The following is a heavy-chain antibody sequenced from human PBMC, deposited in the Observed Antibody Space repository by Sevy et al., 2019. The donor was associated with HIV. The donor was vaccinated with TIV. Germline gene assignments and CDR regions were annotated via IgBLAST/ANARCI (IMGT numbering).Heavy chain of an antibody. CDR3: ARDHVKDGDLGDYYYYAMDV. J-gene: IGHJ6*02. D-gene: IGHD4-17*01. CDR2: ISGNDDTI. CDR1: GFILSDYY. V-gene: IGHV3-11*01. Sequence: GGSLRLSCVASGFILSDYYMTWVRQAPGKGLEWVSYISGNDDTIYYADSVKGRFTISRDNTKNSLYIQMNSLRAEDTAVYYCARDHVKDGDLGDYYYYAMDVWGQGTTVTVSS.